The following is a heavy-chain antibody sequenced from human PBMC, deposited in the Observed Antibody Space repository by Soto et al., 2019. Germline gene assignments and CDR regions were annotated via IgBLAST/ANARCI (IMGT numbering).Heavy chain of an antibody. CDR2: ISGSGEST. Sequence: PGGSLRLSCAASGLTFNNYAMTWVRQVPGKGLEWVSTISGSGESTYYADSVKGRFSISRDNSRNMLYLQMNSLRGDDTAVYYCAKAITNRLRIVDYWGQGTLVTVSS. J-gene: IGHJ4*02. CDR1: GLTFNNYA. CDR3: AKAITNRLRIVDY. D-gene: IGHD4-17*01. V-gene: IGHV3-23*01.